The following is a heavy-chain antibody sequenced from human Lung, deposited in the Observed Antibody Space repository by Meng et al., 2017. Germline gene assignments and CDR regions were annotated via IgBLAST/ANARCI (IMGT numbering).Heavy chain of an antibody. V-gene: IGHV1-2*06. Sequence: QVRCVQVGAEVKKPGASVKVSCKASGYTFPDYWLHWVRRAPGQGLEWMGRINPKSGDTHYAQRFQGRVTMTGDTSISTAYMELSGLRSDDTAMYYCARDEDISAAGKLFSDYWGQGTLVTVSS. CDR3: ARDEDISAAGKLFSDY. J-gene: IGHJ4*02. CDR1: GYTFPDYW. D-gene: IGHD6-13*01. CDR2: INPKSGDT.